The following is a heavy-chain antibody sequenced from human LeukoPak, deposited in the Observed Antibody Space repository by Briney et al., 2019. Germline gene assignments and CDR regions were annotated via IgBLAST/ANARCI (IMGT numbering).Heavy chain of an antibody. J-gene: IGHJ4*02. CDR2: ISAYNGNT. Sequence: GASVKVSCKASGYTFINYDIRWVRQAPGQGLEWMGWISAYNGNTNYAQKLQGRVTMTTDTSTSTAYMELRSLRSDDTAVYYCAREPHYYGSGSYLVYFDYWGQGTLVTVSS. D-gene: IGHD3-10*01. CDR3: AREPHYYGSGSYLVYFDY. CDR1: GYTFINYD. V-gene: IGHV1-18*01.